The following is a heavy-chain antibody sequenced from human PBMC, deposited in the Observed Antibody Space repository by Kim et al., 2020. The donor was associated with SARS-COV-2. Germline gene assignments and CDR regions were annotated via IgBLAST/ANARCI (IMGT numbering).Heavy chain of an antibody. Sequence: ADSVKGRFTSSRENAKNSLYLQMNSLRAEDTAVYYCARDPSSSWYHWFDPWGQGTLVTVSS. CDR3: ARDPSSSWYHWFDP. J-gene: IGHJ5*02. D-gene: IGHD6-13*01. V-gene: IGHV3-11*01.